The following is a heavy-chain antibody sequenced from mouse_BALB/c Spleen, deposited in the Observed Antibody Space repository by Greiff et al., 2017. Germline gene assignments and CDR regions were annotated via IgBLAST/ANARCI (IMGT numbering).Heavy chain of an antibody. Sequence: QVQLKESGPGLVAPSQSLSITCTVSGFSLTSYGVHWVRQPPGKGLEWLGVIWAGGSTNYNSALMSRLSISKDNSKSQVFLKMNSLQTDDTTMYYCARGGTVVATGFDYWGQGTTLTVSS. V-gene: IGHV2-9*02. D-gene: IGHD1-1*01. CDR1: GFSLTSYG. J-gene: IGHJ2*01. CDR3: ARGGTVVATGFDY. CDR2: IWAGGST.